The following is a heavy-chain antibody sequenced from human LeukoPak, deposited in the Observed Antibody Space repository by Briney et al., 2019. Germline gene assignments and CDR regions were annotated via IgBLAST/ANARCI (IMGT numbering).Heavy chain of an antibody. D-gene: IGHD3-9*01. CDR2: IYYSGST. CDR3: ARDGLRYDILTGSLPYYYYGMDV. V-gene: IGHV4-59*01. CDR1: GGSISSYY. Sequence: SETLSLTCTVSGGSISSYYWSWIRQPPGKGLEWIGYIYYSGSTNYNPSLKSRVTISVDTSKNQFSLELSSVTAADTAVYYCARDGLRYDILTGSLPYYYYGMDVWGQGTTVTVSS. J-gene: IGHJ6*02.